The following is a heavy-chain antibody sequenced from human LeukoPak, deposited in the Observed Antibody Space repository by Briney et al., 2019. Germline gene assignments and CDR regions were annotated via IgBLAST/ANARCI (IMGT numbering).Heavy chain of an antibody. CDR1: SGSISSYY. Sequence: SETLSLTCTVSSGSISSYYWSWIRQPPGKGLEWIGYIYYSGSTNYNPSLKSRVTISVDTSKNQFSLKLSSVTAADTAVYYCARHTSSIAAAGTHFDYWGQGTLVTVSS. V-gene: IGHV4-59*08. D-gene: IGHD6-13*01. CDR3: ARHTSSIAAAGTHFDY. CDR2: IYYSGST. J-gene: IGHJ4*02.